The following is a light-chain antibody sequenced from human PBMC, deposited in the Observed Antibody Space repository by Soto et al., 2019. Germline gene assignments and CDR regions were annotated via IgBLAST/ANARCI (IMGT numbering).Light chain of an antibody. CDR2: DVS. Sequence: QSALTQPASVSGSPGQSITISCTGNSSDVGGYNYVSWYQQHTGKVPKLMIYDVSNRPSGVSNRFSGSKSGNTASLTISGLQAEDEADYYCSSYTSSSTLVFGGGTKLTVL. J-gene: IGLJ2*01. V-gene: IGLV2-14*01. CDR1: SSDVGGYNY. CDR3: SSYTSSSTLV.